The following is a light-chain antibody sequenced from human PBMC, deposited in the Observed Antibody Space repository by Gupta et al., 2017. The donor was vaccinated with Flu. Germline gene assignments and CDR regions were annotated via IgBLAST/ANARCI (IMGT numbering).Light chain of an antibody. J-gene: IGKJ3*01. Sequence: EIVLTQSPGTLSLSPGERATLSCRASQSVSSSYLAWYQQKPGQAPRLLIYGASSRATGIPDRFSGSGFGTDFTLTISRREHEDFAVYYCQQYGSSPRITFGHGTKVDIK. CDR2: GAS. V-gene: IGKV3-20*01. CDR1: QSVSSSY. CDR3: QQYGSSPRIT.